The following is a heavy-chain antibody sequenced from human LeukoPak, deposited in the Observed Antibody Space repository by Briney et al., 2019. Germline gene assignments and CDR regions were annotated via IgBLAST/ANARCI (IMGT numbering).Heavy chain of an antibody. V-gene: IGHV3-23*01. CDR3: AKALVLLWFGAAVDI. CDR2: ISGSGGST. CDR1: GFTFSSYA. D-gene: IGHD3-10*01. Sequence: PGGSLRLSCAASGFTFSSYAMSWVRQAPGKGLEGVSAISGSGGSTYYADSVKGRFTISRDNSKNTLYLQMNSVRAEDTAVYYCAKALVLLWFGAAVDIWGQGTMVTVSS. J-gene: IGHJ3*02.